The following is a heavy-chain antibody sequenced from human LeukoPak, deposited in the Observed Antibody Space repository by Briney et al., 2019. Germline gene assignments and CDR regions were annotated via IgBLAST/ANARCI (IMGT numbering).Heavy chain of an antibody. CDR1: GFTFSSYD. CDR2: IGTAGDT. J-gene: IGHJ3*02. Sequence: GGSPRLSCAASGFTFSSYDVHWVRQATGKGLERVSAIGTAGDTYYPGSVKGRFTISRENAKNSLYLQMNSLRAGDTAVYYCARHSPSNDAFDIWGQGTMVTVSS. CDR3: ARHSPSNDAFDI. D-gene: IGHD2-21*01. V-gene: IGHV3-13*01.